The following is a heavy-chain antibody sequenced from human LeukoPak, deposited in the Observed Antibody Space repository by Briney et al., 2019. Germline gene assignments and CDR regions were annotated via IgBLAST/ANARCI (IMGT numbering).Heavy chain of an antibody. Sequence: GGSLRLSCPASGFIFSTYGMSWVRQAPGKGLEWVSTISISGSGTYYADSVKGRFTISRDSSKTTLYLQMNSLRAEDTAVYYCARGGGTYAYFDYWGQGTLVTVSS. CDR2: ISISGSGT. J-gene: IGHJ4*02. D-gene: IGHD5-18*01. V-gene: IGHV3-23*01. CDR1: GFIFSTYG. CDR3: ARGGGTYAYFDY.